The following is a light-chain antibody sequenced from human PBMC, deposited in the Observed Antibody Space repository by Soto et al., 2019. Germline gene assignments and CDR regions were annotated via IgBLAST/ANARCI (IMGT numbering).Light chain of an antibody. CDR3: HQYNGFSPFT. V-gene: IGKV1-5*01. CDR1: QSISNW. Sequence: DIQMTQSPSTLSASVGDRVTITGRASQSISNWLAWYQQKPGKAPKLLIYDASTLERGVPSRFSGSRSGTEFSLAISSLQPDDFAAYYCHQYNGFSPFTFGPGNKVDIK. CDR2: DAS. J-gene: IGKJ3*01.